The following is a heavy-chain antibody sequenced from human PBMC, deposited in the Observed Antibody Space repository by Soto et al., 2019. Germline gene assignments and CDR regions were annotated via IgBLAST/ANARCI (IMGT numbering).Heavy chain of an antibody. CDR1: GGSVSSGNYY. J-gene: IGHJ4*02. D-gene: IGHD3-22*01. V-gene: IGHV4-61*01. CDR2: FYYTGST. Sequence: QVQLQESGPGLVKPSETLSLTCTVSGGSVSSGNYYWSWIRQPPGKGLEWIGYFYYTGSTNYNPSLKSRVTISIDASKYQFSLRLSSVTAADTAVYYCARSMYYSDGSNYSPFDYWGQGTLVTVSS. CDR3: ARSMYYSDGSNYSPFDY.